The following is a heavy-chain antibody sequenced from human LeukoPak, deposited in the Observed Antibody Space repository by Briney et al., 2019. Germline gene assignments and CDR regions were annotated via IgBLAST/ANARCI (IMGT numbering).Heavy chain of an antibody. CDR2: SYYSGNT. Sequence: SETLSLTCTVSGGSISSSNYFWVWIRQPPGKGLEWIGSSYYSGNTYYNPSLKCRVTISVDTSKNHFSLDLRSVMAADTAVYYCARHGNVVVVPAAKGFDYWGQGTQVTVSS. D-gene: IGHD2-2*01. V-gene: IGHV4-39*01. J-gene: IGHJ4*02. CDR1: GGSISSSNYF. CDR3: ARHGNVVVVPAAKGFDY.